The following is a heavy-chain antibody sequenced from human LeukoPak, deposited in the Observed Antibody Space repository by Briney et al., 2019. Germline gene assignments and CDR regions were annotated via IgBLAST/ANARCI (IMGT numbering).Heavy chain of an antibody. D-gene: IGHD3-10*01. V-gene: IGHV4-59*12. CDR3: VRGSPYYFFDY. J-gene: IGHJ4*02. CDR1: GVSLNPYY. Sequence: SETLSLTCTVSGVSLNPYYWNWVRQTPGRELEWIGYIFYGDSTDYNPSLEGRVTISVDKSNNQFSLKLNSVTAADTAVYYCVRGSPYYFFDYWGQGTLVTVSS. CDR2: IFYGDST.